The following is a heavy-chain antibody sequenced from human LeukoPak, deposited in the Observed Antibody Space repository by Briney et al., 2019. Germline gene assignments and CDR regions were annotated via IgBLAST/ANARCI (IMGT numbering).Heavy chain of an antibody. Sequence: SQTLSLTCAFSGDSVSSNSSAWNWIRQSPSRGLEWLGRTFYSSKCYNDYIVSVKSRININPDTSKNQFSLQLNSVTPEDTAMYYCAREEESSGWSFDYWGQGTLVTVSS. CDR2: TFYSSKCYN. D-gene: IGHD6-19*01. V-gene: IGHV6-1*01. CDR1: GDSVSSNSSA. J-gene: IGHJ4*02. CDR3: AREEESSGWSFDY.